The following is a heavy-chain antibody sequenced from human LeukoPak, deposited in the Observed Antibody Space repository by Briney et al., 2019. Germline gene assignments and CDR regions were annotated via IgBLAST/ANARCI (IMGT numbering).Heavy chain of an antibody. CDR2: ISSSGSTI. Sequence: PGGSLRLSCAASGFTFSDYYMSWIRQAPGKGLEWVSYISSSGSTIYYADSVKGRFTISRDNAKNSLYLQTNSLRAEDTAVYYCASRYCSGGSCYFDYWGQGTLVTVSS. CDR3: ASRYCSGGSCYFDY. D-gene: IGHD2-15*01. CDR1: GFTFSDYY. V-gene: IGHV3-11*04. J-gene: IGHJ4*02.